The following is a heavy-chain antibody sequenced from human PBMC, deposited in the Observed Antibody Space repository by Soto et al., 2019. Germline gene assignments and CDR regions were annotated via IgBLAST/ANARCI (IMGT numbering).Heavy chain of an antibody. CDR1: GFTFSSYG. CDR3: ARARSRVDGSGSYSTYYYYYYGMDV. CDR2: IWYDGSNK. Sequence: GGSLRLSCAASGFTFSSYGMHWVRQAPGKGLEWVAVIWYDGSNKYYADSVKGRFTISRDNSKNTLYLQMNSLRAEDTAVYYCARARSRVDGSGSYSTYYYYYYGMDVWGQGTTVTVSS. V-gene: IGHV3-33*01. J-gene: IGHJ6*02. D-gene: IGHD3-10*01.